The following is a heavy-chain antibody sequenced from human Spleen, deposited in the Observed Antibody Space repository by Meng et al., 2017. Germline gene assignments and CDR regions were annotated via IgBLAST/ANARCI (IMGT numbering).Heavy chain of an antibody. CDR1: GFTFSGAA. CDR3: SGHVDY. V-gene: IGHV3-73*01. CDR2: IRSNSNNYAT. Sequence: GGSLRLSCAASGFTFSGAAMHWVRQASGKGLEWVARIRSNSNNYATSYAASMKGRFFISRDDSENTFNLQMNSLKTEDTAVYYCSGHVDYWGHGTLVTVSS. J-gene: IGHJ4*01.